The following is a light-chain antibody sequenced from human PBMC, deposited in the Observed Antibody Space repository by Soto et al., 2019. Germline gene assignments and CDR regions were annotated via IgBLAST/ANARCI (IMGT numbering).Light chain of an antibody. CDR2: GAY. CDR3: QQYNNWPLKT. CDR1: QSVSSN. Sequence: EIVMTQSPATLSVSPGERATLSCRASQSVSSNLAWYQQKPGQAPRLLIYGAYTRATGIPARFSGSGSGTEFTLTISSLQSEDFAVYYCQQYNNWPLKTFGQGTKLEIK. V-gene: IGKV3-15*01. J-gene: IGKJ2*01.